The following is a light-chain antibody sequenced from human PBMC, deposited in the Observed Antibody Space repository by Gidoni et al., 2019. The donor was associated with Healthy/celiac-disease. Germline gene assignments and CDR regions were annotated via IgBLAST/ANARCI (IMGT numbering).Light chain of an antibody. CDR2: DAS. CDR1: HSVSSSY. V-gene: IGKV3D-20*01. J-gene: IGKJ5*01. Sequence: ELVLTQSPATLSLSPGERATLSCGASHSVSSSYLAWYQQKPGLAPRLLIYDASSRATGIPDRFSGSGSGTDFTLTISRLEPEDFAVYYCQQYGSSPPITFGQGTRLEIK. CDR3: QQYGSSPPIT.